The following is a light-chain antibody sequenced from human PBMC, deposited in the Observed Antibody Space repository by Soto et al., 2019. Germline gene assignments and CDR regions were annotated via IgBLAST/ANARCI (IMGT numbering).Light chain of an antibody. V-gene: IGLV2-14*01. Sequence: QSALTQPASVSGSPGQSITISCTGTSRDVGGYNYVSWSQQHPGRAPQLMIYEVSNRPSGVSNRFSGSKSGNTASLTISGLQAEDEADYYCSSYTSSSTYVFGTGTKVTVL. CDR3: SSYTSSSTYV. J-gene: IGLJ1*01. CDR1: SRDVGGYNY. CDR2: EVS.